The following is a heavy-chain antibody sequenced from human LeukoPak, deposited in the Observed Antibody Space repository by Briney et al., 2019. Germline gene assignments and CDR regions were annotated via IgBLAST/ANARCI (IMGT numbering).Heavy chain of an antibody. Sequence: GGSLRLSCAASGFTFSSYEMNWVRQAPGKGLEWVSYISSSGSTIYYADSVKGRFTISRDNAKNSLYLQMNSLRAEDTAVYYCGGGGEWFSAGGVFDYWGQGTLVTVSS. V-gene: IGHV3-48*03. CDR2: ISSSGSTI. CDR3: GGGGEWFSAGGVFDY. D-gene: IGHD2-8*01. J-gene: IGHJ4*02. CDR1: GFTFSSYE.